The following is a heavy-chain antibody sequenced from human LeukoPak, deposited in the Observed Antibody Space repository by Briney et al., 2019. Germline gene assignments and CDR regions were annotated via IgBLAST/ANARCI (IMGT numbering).Heavy chain of an antibody. CDR1: GGSISSSSYY. CDR3: ARFTTLYCSGGSCYLLTSNAFDP. Sequence: PSETLSLTCTVSGGSISSSSYYWGWIRQPPGKGLEWIGSIYYSGSTYYNPSLKSRVTISVDMSKNQFSLKVSSVTAADTAVYYCARFTTLYCSGGSCYLLTSNAFDPWGQGTLVTVSS. J-gene: IGHJ5*02. D-gene: IGHD2-15*01. CDR2: IYYSGST. V-gene: IGHV4-39*01.